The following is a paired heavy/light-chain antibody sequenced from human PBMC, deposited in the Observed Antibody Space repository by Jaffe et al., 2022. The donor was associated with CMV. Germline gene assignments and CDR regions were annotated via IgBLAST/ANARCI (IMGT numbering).Light chain of an antibody. CDR2: RNN. Sequence: QSVLTQPPSASGTPGQRVTISCSGSSSNIGNNDVYWYHHLPGTAPKLLIYRNNLRPSGVPDRFSGSKSGTSASLAISGLRSEDEADYYCATWDDTLSGPLFGGGTKLTVL. V-gene: IGLV1-47*01. CDR1: SSNIGNND. CDR3: ATWDDTLSGPL. J-gene: IGLJ3*02.
Heavy chain of an antibody. D-gene: IGHD1-20*01. CDR2: IYWNDDK. Sequence: QITLRESGPTLVKPTQTLTLTCTFSGFSLSRGGVGLGWIRQPPGKALEWLALIYWNDDKRYSPSLKSRLDISKDTSKNQVVLSLTNMHPVDTATYYCALYNWNLPFFHFWGQGTLVAVSS. CDR1: GFSLSRGGVG. CDR3: ALYNWNLPFFHF. J-gene: IGHJ4*02. V-gene: IGHV2-5*01.